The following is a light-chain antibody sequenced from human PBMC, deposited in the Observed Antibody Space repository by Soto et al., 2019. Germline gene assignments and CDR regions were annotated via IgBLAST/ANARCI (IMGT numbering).Light chain of an antibody. CDR2: GAS. V-gene: IGKV3-15*01. CDR3: QQYNNWPPWT. Sequence: EIVMTQSPATLSVSPGERATLSCRASQSVSSNLAWYQQKPGQAPRLLIYGASTRATGIPGRFSGSGSGTEFTLTISSLQSEDFAVYYCQQYNNWPPWTCGRGTKVEIK. CDR1: QSVSSN. J-gene: IGKJ1*01.